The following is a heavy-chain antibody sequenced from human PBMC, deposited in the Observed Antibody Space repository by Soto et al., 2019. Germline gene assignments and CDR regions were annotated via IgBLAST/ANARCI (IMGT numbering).Heavy chain of an antibody. D-gene: IGHD3-10*01. CDR2: IYNSGTS. CDR3: ARGTWIVRGLIPDAFDI. J-gene: IGHJ3*02. Sequence: EVQLVESGGGLVQPGGSLRLSCAASGFTVSSHYINWVRQAPGKGLDWVSVIYNSGTSFYADSVKGRFTVSRDTAKNSVFLQMSSLRAEDTAVYFCARGTWIVRGLIPDAFDIWGQGTMVTVSS. CDR1: GFTVSSHY. V-gene: IGHV3-66*01.